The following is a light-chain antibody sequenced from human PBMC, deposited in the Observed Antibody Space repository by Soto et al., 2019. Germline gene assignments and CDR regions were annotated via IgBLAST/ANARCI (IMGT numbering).Light chain of an antibody. Sequence: QSALTQPPSASGSPGQSVTISCTGTSSDVGSYNYVSWYQQHPDKAPKLMIYEVNKRPSGVPDRFSGSKSGNTASLTVSGLQAEDEADYYGTPYAGYNNPVVFGGGTKLTVL. J-gene: IGLJ3*02. CDR3: TPYAGYNNPVV. CDR1: SSDVGSYNY. V-gene: IGLV2-8*01. CDR2: EVN.